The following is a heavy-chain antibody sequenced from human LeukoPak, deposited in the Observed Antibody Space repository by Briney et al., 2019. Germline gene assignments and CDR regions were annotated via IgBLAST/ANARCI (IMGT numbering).Heavy chain of an antibody. CDR1: GFTFSSYA. D-gene: IGHD3-9*01. V-gene: IGHV3-23*01. CDR2: ISGSGGST. CDR3: AKDRPRYYDILTGPLDY. J-gene: IGHJ4*02. Sequence: HPGGSLRLSCAASGFTFSSYAMSWVRQAPGKGLEWVSAISGSGGSTYYADSVKGRFTISRDNSKNTLYLQMNSLRAEDTAVYYCAKDRPRYYDILTGPLDYWGQGTLVTVSS.